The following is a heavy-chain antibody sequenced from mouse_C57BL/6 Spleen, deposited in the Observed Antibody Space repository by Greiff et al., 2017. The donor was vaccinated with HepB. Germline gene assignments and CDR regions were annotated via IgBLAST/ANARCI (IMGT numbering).Heavy chain of an antibody. CDR1: GFTFSSYG. D-gene: IGHD2-1*01. V-gene: IGHV5-6*02. Sequence: VMLVESGGDLVKPGGSLKLSCAASGFTFSSYGMSWVRQTPDKRLEWVATISSGGSYTYYPDSVKGRFTISRDKAKNTLYLQMSSLKSEDTAMYYCARQESTMVTKTWFAYWGQGTLVTVSA. J-gene: IGHJ3*01. CDR3: ARQESTMVTKTWFAY. CDR2: ISSGGSYT.